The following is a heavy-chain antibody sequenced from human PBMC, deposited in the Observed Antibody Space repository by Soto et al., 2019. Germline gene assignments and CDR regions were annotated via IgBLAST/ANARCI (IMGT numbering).Heavy chain of an antibody. CDR1: GYTFTSYY. CDR3: AKDWYNYGEFDY. V-gene: IGHV1-46*01. CDR2: INPSGGST. Sequence: QVQLVQSGAEVKKPGASVKVSCKASGYTFTSYYMHWVRQAPGQGLEWMGIINPSGGSTSYAQKFQGRVTMTRDTSTSTVYMELSSLRSEDTAVYYCAKDWYNYGEFDYWGQGTLVTVSS. J-gene: IGHJ4*02. D-gene: IGHD1-1*01.